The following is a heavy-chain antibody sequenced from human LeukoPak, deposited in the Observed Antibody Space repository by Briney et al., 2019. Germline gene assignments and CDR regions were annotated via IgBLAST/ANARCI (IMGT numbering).Heavy chain of an antibody. D-gene: IGHD2-15*01. CDR2: INPNSGGT. J-gene: IGHJ4*02. CDR1: GYTFTGYY. V-gene: IGHV1-2*02. Sequence: EASVKVSCKASGYTFTGYYMNWVRQAPGQGLEWMGWINPNSGGTNYAQKFQGRVTMTRDTSISTAYMELSRLRSDDTAVYYCARDRCSGGSCYSFDYWGQGTLVTVSS. CDR3: ARDRCSGGSCYSFDY.